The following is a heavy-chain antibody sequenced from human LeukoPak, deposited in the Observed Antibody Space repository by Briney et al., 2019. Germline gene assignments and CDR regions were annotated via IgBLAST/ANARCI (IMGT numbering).Heavy chain of an antibody. CDR1: GFTFSSYA. CDR3: ARSGSRIAAPGKNYFDY. Sequence: GGSLRLSCAASGFTFSSYAMHWVRQAPGKGLEYVSVISSNGNSTFYANSVKGRFTISRDNSKNTLYLEMGSLRAEDMAVYYCARSGSRIAAPGKNYFDYWGQGTLVTVSA. V-gene: IGHV3-64*01. D-gene: IGHD6-13*01. J-gene: IGHJ4*02. CDR2: ISSNGNST.